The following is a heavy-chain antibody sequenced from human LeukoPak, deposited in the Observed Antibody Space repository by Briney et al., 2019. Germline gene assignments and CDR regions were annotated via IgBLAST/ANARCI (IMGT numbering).Heavy chain of an antibody. CDR3: ARGGGITWYDFDY. CDR1: GFTFSDYY. D-gene: IGHD6-13*01. V-gene: IGHV3-33*08. CDR2: TWYDGSDR. Sequence: GGSLRLSCAASGFTFSDYYMSWVRQAPGKGLEWVAVTWYDGSDRSYADSVKGRFTISRDNSKNTLYLQMNSLRGEDTAVYYCARGGGITWYDFDYWGQGTLVTVSS. J-gene: IGHJ4*02.